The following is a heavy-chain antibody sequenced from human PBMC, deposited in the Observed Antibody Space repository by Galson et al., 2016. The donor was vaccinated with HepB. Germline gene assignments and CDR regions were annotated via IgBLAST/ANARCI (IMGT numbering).Heavy chain of an antibody. V-gene: IGHV3-33*01. J-gene: IGHJ6*02. CDR3: ARAYYYGMDV. CDR2: IWYDGSNK. CDR1: GFTFSSYG. Sequence: SLRLSCAASGFTFSSYGMHWVRQAPGKGLAWVAVIWYDGSNKYYADSVKGRFTISRDNSKNTLYLQMNSLRAEDTAVYYCARAYYYGMDVWGQGTTVTLSS.